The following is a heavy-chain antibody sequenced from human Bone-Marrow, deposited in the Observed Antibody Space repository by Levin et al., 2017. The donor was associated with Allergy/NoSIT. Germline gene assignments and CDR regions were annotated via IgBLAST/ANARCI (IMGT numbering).Heavy chain of an antibody. J-gene: IGHJ6*02. D-gene: IGHD2-21*01. V-gene: IGHV4-39*01. CDR2: IFYSGST. Sequence: SETLSLTCTVSGGSISSDYHYWDWIRQPPGTGLEWIGNIFYSGSTYYNPSLKSRVIISVDTSKNQFSLKLSSVSAADTAVYYCARSRGGDSTYYYYYGMDVWGQGTTVTVSS. CDR3: ARSRGGDSTYYYYYGMDV. CDR1: GGSISSDYHY.